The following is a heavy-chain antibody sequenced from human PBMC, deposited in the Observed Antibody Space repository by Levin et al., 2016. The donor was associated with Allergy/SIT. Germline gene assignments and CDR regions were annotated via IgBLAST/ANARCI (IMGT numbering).Heavy chain of an antibody. CDR2: INHSGST. D-gene: IGHD3-10*01. J-gene: IGHJ4*02. CDR1: GGSFSGYY. Sequence: SETLSLTCAVYGGSFSGYYWSWIRQPPGKGLEWIGEINHSGSTNYNPSLKSRVTISVDTSKNQFSLKLSSVTAADTAVYYCARGLWGVVDYWGQGTLVTVSS. V-gene: IGHV4-34*01. CDR3: ARGLWGVVDY.